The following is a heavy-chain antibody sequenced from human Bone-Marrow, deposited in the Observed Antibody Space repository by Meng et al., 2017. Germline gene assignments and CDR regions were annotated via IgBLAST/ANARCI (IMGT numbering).Heavy chain of an antibody. CDR1: GFTFSTYN. CDR2: INDDGSST. Sequence: EVPLVESGGGLIPPGGSLRLSCAASGFTFSTYNMHWVRQAPGKGLVWVSRINDDGSSTTYTDSVRGRFTISRDNAKNTLYLQMNSLRAEDTAVYYCARDLNWVVWDYWGQGTLVTVSS. CDR3: ARDLNWVVWDY. J-gene: IGHJ4*02. D-gene: IGHD3/OR15-3a*01. V-gene: IGHV3-74*01.